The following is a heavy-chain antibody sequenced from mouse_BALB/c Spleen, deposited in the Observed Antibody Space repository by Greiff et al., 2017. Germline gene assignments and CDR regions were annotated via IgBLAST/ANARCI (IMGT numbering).Heavy chain of an antibody. J-gene: IGHJ3*01. Sequence: EVNVVESGGGLVQPGGSRKLSCAASGFTFSSFGMHWVRQAPEKGLEWVAYISSGSSTIYYADTVKGRFTISRDNPKNTLFLQMTSLRSEDTAMYYCARYDYDVFAYWGQGTLVTVSA. CDR3: ARYDYDVFAY. D-gene: IGHD2-4*01. V-gene: IGHV5-17*02. CDR1: GFTFSSFG. CDR2: ISSGSSTI.